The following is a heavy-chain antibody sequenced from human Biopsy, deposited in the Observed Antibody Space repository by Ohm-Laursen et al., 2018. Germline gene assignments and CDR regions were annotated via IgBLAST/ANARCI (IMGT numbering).Heavy chain of an antibody. CDR2: IYYDGIT. Sequence: PSDTLSLTCAVSGYSVTNDYYWGWIRQPPGKGLEWIGNIYYDGITYYNPSLKSRVAMSVDTSKNQFSLRLTSVTAADTAVYYCARATNSTGWPYYYFYGMDVWGQGTTVTVSS. J-gene: IGHJ6*02. CDR1: GYSVTNDYY. CDR3: ARATNSTGWPYYYFYGMDV. D-gene: IGHD2/OR15-2a*01. V-gene: IGHV4-38-2*01.